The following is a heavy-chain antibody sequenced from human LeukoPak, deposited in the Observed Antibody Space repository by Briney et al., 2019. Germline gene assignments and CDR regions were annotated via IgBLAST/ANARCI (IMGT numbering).Heavy chain of an antibody. Sequence: GGPLRLSCAASGFTFSSYSMNWVRQAPGKGLEWVSSISSSSSYIYYADSVKGRFTISRDNAKNSLYLQMNSLRAEDTAVYYCAVDSSGYYYFDYWGQGTLVTVSS. J-gene: IGHJ4*02. V-gene: IGHV3-21*01. CDR1: GFTFSSYS. CDR3: AVDSSGYYYFDY. D-gene: IGHD3-22*01. CDR2: ISSSSSYI.